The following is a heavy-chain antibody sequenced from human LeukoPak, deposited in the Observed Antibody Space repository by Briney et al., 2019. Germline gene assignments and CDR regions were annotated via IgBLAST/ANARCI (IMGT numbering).Heavy chain of an antibody. V-gene: IGHV3-66*01. CDR2: LYSGGTT. J-gene: IGHJ4*02. D-gene: IGHD3-3*01. CDR1: GFSVSDNY. Sequence: GGSPRLSCAASGFSVSDNYMSWVRQAPGKGLEWVSALYSGGTTQYADSVEGRFTISRDTSTNTVHLQMNNVRVEDTAVYYCARVITSFGVTDSYYFDYWGQGALVTVSS. CDR3: ARVITSFGVTDSYYFDY.